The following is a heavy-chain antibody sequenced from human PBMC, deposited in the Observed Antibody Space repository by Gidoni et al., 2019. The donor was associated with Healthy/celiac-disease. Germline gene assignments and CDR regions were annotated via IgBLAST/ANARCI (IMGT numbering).Heavy chain of an antibody. J-gene: IGHJ3*02. CDR2: ISWNSGSI. D-gene: IGHD2-15*01. V-gene: IGHV3-9*01. CDR3: AKEIGNCSGGSCYDAFDI. CDR1: GFPFDDYA. Sequence: EVQLVESGGGLVQPGRSLRLSCAASGFPFDDYAMHWVRQAPGKGLEWVSGISWNSGSIGYADSVKGRFTISRDNAKNSLYLQMNSLRAEDTALYYCAKEIGNCSGGSCYDAFDIWGQGTMVTVSS.